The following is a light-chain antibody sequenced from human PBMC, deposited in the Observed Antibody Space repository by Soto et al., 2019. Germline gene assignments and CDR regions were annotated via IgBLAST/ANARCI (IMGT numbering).Light chain of an antibody. J-gene: IGKJ1*01. V-gene: IGKV1-5*03. Sequence: DIQMTQSPSTLSASVGDRVTTTCRASQSISSWLAWYQQKPGKAPNLLIYKASSLESGVPSRFSGSGSGTEFTLTISSLQPDDFATYYCQQYNSYRAFGQGTKVDIK. CDR3: QQYNSYRA. CDR1: QSISSW. CDR2: KAS.